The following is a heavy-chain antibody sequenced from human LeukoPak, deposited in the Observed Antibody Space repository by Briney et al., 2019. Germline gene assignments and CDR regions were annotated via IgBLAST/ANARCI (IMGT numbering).Heavy chain of an antibody. V-gene: IGHV3-23*01. CDR3: AKDGYEGYFDY. D-gene: IGHD5-12*01. J-gene: IGHJ4*02. Sequence: ETLSLTCAVYGGSFSGYYWSWIRQPPGKGLEWVSAISGSGGSTYYADSVKGRFTISRDNSKNTLYLQMNSLRAEDTAVYYCAKDGYEGYFDYWGQGTLVTVSS. CDR1: GGSFSGYY. CDR2: ISGSGGST.